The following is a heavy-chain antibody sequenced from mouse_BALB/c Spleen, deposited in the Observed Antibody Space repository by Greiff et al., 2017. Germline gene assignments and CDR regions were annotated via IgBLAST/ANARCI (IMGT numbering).Heavy chain of an antibody. CDR2: ISSGGSYT. J-gene: IGHJ2*01. V-gene: IGHV5-6-4*01. Sequence: EVKLVESGGGLVKPGGSLKLSCAVSGFTFSSYTMSWVRQTPEKRLEWVATISSGGSYTYYPDSVKGRFTISRDNAKNTLYLQMSSLKSEDTAMYYCTRDPRTGLDYWGQGTTLTVSS. CDR3: TRDPRTGLDY. D-gene: IGHD4-1*01. CDR1: GFTFSSYT.